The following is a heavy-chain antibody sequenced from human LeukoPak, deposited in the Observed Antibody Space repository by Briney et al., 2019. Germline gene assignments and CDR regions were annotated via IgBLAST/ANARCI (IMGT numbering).Heavy chain of an antibody. CDR3: ARHSLVGARNAFDI. J-gene: IGHJ3*02. V-gene: IGHV4-59*08. CDR2: MYYSGNT. CDR1: GGSISSYY. D-gene: IGHD1-26*01. Sequence: PSETLSLTCNVSGGSISSYYWSWIRQPRGKGLGWIGYMYYSGNTNYNPSLKSRLTTSVDSSKNQFSLKLSSVTAADTVVYYCARHSLVGARNAFDIWGQGTMVTVSS.